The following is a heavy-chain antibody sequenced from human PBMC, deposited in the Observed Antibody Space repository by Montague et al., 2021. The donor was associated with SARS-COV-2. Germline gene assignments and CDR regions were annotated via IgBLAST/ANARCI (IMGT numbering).Heavy chain of an antibody. Sequence: SETLSLTCTVSDGSIISTYPHWHWVRQSPGRGLEWIGGYFFHIDTAYYPTPLRSRVTISVDTSKNQFSLKLTFVTAADTAVYYCTRVIDAYKPGYWGQGIQVTVSS. D-gene: IGHD3-16*01. CDR2: FFHIDTA. CDR1: DGSIISTYPH. J-gene: IGHJ4*02. V-gene: IGHV4-61*05. CDR3: TRVIDAYKPGY.